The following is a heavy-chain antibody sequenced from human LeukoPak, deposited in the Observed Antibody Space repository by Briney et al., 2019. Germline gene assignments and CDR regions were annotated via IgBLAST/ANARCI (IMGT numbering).Heavy chain of an antibody. CDR3: ARGPYCSSTSCDGEGLDH. CDR2: MNPNSGNT. Sequence: ASVKVSCKASGYTFTSYDINWVRQATGQWLEWMGWMNPNSGNTGYAQKFQGRVTMTRNTSMSTAYMELSSLTSEDTAVYYCARGPYCSSTSCDGEGLDHWGQGTLVTVSS. D-gene: IGHD2-2*01. V-gene: IGHV1-8*01. CDR1: GYTFTSYD. J-gene: IGHJ4*02.